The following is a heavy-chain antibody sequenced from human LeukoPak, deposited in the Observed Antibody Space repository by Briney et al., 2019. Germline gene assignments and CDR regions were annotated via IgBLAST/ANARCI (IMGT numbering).Heavy chain of an antibody. CDR2: ISGSGGCT. CDR3: AKEHRHVGSGNFDY. CDR1: GFTFSNYA. J-gene: IGHJ4*02. V-gene: IGHV3-23*01. D-gene: IGHD3-10*01. Sequence: GGSMRLSCAASGFTFSNYAMSWVRQAPGKGLEWVSTISGSGGCTYYADSVKGRFTISRDNSKNTWYLQMNSLRSEDTAVYCCAKEHRHVGSGNFDYLGQGTLGTVSS.